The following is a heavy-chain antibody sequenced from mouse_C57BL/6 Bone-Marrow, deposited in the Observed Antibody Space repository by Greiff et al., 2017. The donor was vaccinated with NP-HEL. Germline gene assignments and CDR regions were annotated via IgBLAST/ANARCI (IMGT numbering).Heavy chain of an antibody. D-gene: IGHD1-1*01. V-gene: IGHV1-61*01. CDR1: GYTFTSYW. CDR3: ARDYCSSYAFAY. J-gene: IGHJ3*01. Sequence: QVQLQQPGAELVRPGSSVKLSCKASGYTFTSYWMDWVKQRPGQGLEWIGNIYPSDSETHYNQKFKDKATLTVDKSSSTAYMQLISLTSEDSAVYYCARDYCSSYAFAYWGQGTLVTVSA. CDR2: IYPSDSET.